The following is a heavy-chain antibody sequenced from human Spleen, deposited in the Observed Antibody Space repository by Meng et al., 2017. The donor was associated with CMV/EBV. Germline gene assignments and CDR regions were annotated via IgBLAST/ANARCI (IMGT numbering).Heavy chain of an antibody. CDR1: GSSISSSGHY. J-gene: IGHJ5*02. CDR3: ARDKYSYNWFDP. D-gene: IGHD6-6*01. V-gene: IGHV4-39*07. Sequence: TGSGSSISSSGHYWVWIRQPPGKGLEWIGSIYYSRSTYYNPSLESRVTISVDTSKNQFSLKLSSVTAADTAVYYCARDKYSYNWFDPWGQGTLVTVSS. CDR2: IYYSRST.